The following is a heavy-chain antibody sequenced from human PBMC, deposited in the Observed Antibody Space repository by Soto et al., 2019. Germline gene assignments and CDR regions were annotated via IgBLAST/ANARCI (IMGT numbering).Heavy chain of an antibody. V-gene: IGHV3-30*18. CDR3: AKAASGRELLHFDH. Sequence: PGGSLRLSCAASGFTFSSYGMHWVRQAPGKGLEWVAVISYDGSNKYYADYVKGRFTISRDNSKNTLYLQMNSLRAEDTAVYYCAKAASGRELLHFDHWGQGTMVTVSS. J-gene: IGHJ4*02. CDR1: GFTFSSYG. D-gene: IGHD1-26*01. CDR2: ISYDGSNK.